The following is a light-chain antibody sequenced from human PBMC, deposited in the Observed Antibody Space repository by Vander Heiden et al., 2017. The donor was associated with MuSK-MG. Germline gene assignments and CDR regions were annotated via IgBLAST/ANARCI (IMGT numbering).Light chain of an antibody. Sequence: QAALPQPASVSGSPGQSISVKCTGTSTVIGSYVLGSWYQQYPGKAPKLILCDVTQRPSGVPDRFSGSKSGNTASLTISGLQAEDEADYDCCSYAGSYTWVFGGGTKLTVL. CDR3: CSYAGSYTWV. J-gene: IGLJ3*02. CDR2: DVT. V-gene: IGLV2-11*01. CDR1: STVIGSYVL.